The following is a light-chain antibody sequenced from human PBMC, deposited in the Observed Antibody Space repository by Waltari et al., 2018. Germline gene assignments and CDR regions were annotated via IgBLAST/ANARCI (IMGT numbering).Light chain of an antibody. CDR3: HSRDASGSGGA. Sequence: TQDPAVSVAMGQTFRITCQGDSLRSYVASWNQQRPGQAPILVMYDKNSRPSGVPDRFSGSSSDDTASLTITGAQAEDEAYYYCHSRDASGSGGAFGGGTKLTVL. CDR2: DKN. CDR1: SLRSYV. V-gene: IGLV3-19*01. J-gene: IGLJ2*01.